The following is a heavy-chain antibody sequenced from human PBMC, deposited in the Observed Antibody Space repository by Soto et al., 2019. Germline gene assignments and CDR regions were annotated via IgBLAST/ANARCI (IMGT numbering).Heavy chain of an antibody. CDR3: ARAQRDDSSGPRGIGFDP. Sequence: SETLSLTCTVSGGSISSGDYYWSWIRQPPGKGLEWIGYIYYSGSTHYNPSLKSRVTISVDTSKNQFPLKLSSVTAADTAVYYCARAQRDDSSGPRGIGFDPWGQGTLVTVSS. V-gene: IGHV4-30-4*01. D-gene: IGHD3-22*01. CDR2: IYYSGST. J-gene: IGHJ5*02. CDR1: GGSISSGDYY.